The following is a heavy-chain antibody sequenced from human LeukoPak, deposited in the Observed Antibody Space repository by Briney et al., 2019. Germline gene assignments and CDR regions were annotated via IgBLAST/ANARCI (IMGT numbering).Heavy chain of an antibody. J-gene: IGHJ4*02. Sequence: GGSLRLSWVAPGFNFGANSMHWARQVPGKGLEWDSLINGDGYTYYAASVNGRFTVSRDNRKNSLYLQMSSLRPEDSALYYCAKDIGGGLLEYWGQGTLVTVSS. CDR1: GFNFGANS. CDR2: INGDGYT. CDR3: AKDIGGGLLEY. D-gene: IGHD2-15*01. V-gene: IGHV3-43*02.